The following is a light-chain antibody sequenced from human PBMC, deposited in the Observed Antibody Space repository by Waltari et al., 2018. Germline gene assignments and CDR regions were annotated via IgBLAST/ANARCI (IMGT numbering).Light chain of an antibody. V-gene: IGLV2-8*01. CDR1: RSDVGSYTS. Sequence: QSALTPPPSASGSPGQSVTLSCPGTRSDVGSYTSLLWFQQPPGKPPNLIIYEVSKRPSGVPDRFSGSKSGNTASLTVSGLQAEDEADYYCSSKGGSNNLVFGGGTKLTVL. CDR2: EVS. CDR3: SSKGGSNNLV. J-gene: IGLJ3*02.